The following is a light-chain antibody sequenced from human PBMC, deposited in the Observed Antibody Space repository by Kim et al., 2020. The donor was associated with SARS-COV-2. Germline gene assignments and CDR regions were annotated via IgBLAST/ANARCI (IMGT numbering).Light chain of an antibody. V-gene: IGLV2-14*01. J-gene: IGLJ3*02. CDR3: NSYANRRTV. Sequence: GVSDRLSGSKSGTTAFLTISGLQAEDEADYYCNSYANRRTVFGGGTQLTVL.